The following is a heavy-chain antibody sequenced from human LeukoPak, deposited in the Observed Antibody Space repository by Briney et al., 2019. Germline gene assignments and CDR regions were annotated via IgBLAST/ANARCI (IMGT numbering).Heavy chain of an antibody. V-gene: IGHV3-33*01. J-gene: IGHJ4*02. CDR1: GFG. CDR2: IWHDGSGK. Sequence: GGSLRLSCAAAGFGMHWVRQAPGNGLEWVAIIWHDGSGKYYADSVKGRFTISRDNSKNTLYLQMNSLRAEDTAVYFCTRQSENSSLDYWGQGTLVTVSS. D-gene: IGHD2/OR15-2a*01. CDR3: TRQSENSSLDY.